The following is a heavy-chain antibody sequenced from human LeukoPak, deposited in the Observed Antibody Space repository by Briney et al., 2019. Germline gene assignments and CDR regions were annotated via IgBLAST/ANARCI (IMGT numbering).Heavy chain of an antibody. CDR2: IYPGDSDT. V-gene: IGHV5-51*01. CDR3: ARFLRDYYDSSEVDY. CDR1: GSSFTSYW. J-gene: IGHJ4*02. D-gene: IGHD3-22*01. Sequence: GEALKISCKGSGSSFTSYWIGWVRQMPGKGLEWMGIIYPGDSDTRYSPSFQGQVTISADKSISTAYLQWSSLKASDTAMYYCARFLRDYYDSSEVDYWGQGTLVTVSS.